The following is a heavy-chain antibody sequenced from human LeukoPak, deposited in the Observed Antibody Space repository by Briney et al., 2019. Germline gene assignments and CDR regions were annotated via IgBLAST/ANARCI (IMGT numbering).Heavy chain of an antibody. CDR1: GGSISSYY. D-gene: IGHD5-24*01. Sequence: SETLSLTCTVSGGSISSYYWGWIRQPPGKGLEWIGSIYHSGSTYYNPSLKSRVTISVDTSKNQFSLKLSSVTAADTAVYYCARRRDDYNTPFDYWGQGTLVTVSS. J-gene: IGHJ4*02. V-gene: IGHV4-38-2*02. CDR3: ARRRDDYNTPFDY. CDR2: IYHSGST.